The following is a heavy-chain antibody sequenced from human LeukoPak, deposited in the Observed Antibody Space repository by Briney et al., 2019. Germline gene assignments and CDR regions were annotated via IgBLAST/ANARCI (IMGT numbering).Heavy chain of an antibody. J-gene: IGHJ6*03. CDR1: GGSISSSSYY. CDR3: ARGPERSNWFGELLYLSYYYYYMDV. V-gene: IGHV4-39*07. CDR2: IYYSGST. Sequence: SETLSLTCTVSGGSISSSSYYWGWIRQPPGKGLEWIGSIYYSGSTYYNPSLKSRVTISVDTSKNQFSLKLSSVTAADTAVYYCARGPERSNWFGELLYLSYYYYYMDVWGKGTTVTVSS. D-gene: IGHD3-10*01.